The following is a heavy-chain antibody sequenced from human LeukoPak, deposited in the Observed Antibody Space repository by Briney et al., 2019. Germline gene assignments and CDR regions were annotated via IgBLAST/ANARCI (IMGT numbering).Heavy chain of an antibody. V-gene: IGHV7-4-1*02. CDR3: ARYGSGSYPNFDY. Sequence: GASVKVSCKASGYTFTSYPMNWVRQAPGQGPEWMGWINTNTGNPTFAQGFTGRFVFSLDTSVSTAYLQISSLKAEDTAVYYCARYGSGSYPNFDYWGREPWSPSPQ. D-gene: IGHD3-10*01. CDR2: INTNTGNP. CDR1: GYTFTSYP. J-gene: IGHJ4*02.